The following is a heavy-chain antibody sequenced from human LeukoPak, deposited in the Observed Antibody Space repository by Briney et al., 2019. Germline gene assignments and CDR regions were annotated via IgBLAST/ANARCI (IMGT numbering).Heavy chain of an antibody. CDR1: GFTFSSYS. Sequence: PGGSLRLSCAASGFTFSSYSMTWVRQAPGKGLEWVSAITGSGTFTDYADSVRGRFTISRDNSKNTLYLQMNSLRAEDTAIYYCAKRSAESSGYFDSWGQGTLVTVSS. D-gene: IGHD6-19*01. J-gene: IGHJ4*02. CDR3: AKRSAESSGYFDS. V-gene: IGHV3-23*01. CDR2: ITGSGTFT.